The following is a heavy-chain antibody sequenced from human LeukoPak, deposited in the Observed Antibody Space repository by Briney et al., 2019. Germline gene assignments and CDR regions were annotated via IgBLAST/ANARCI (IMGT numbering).Heavy chain of an antibody. J-gene: IGHJ4*02. D-gene: IGHD3-10*01. V-gene: IGHV3-48*01. Sequence: PGGSLRLSCAASAFTFSDYSMNWVRQAPGKGLEWISYISGRSSTIYYADSVRGRFTISRDNAKNSLDLQMNSLRAEDTAVYYCARGGPMVRGIIYYFDYWGPGTRVTVSS. CDR2: ISGRSSTI. CDR3: ARGGPMVRGIIYYFDY. CDR1: AFTFSDYS.